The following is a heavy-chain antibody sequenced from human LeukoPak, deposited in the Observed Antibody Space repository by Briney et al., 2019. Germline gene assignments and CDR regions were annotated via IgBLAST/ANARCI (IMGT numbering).Heavy chain of an antibody. CDR3: ASPTGYDYYFDY. CDR1: GGSISSSSYY. CDR2: IYYSGST. V-gene: IGHV4-39*01. D-gene: IGHD5-12*01. Sequence: SETLSLTCTVSGGSISSSSYYWGWIRQPPGKGLEWIGSIYYSGSTYYNPSLKSRVTISVDTSKNQFSLKLSSVTAADTAVYYCASPTGYDYYFDYWGQGALVTVSS. J-gene: IGHJ4*02.